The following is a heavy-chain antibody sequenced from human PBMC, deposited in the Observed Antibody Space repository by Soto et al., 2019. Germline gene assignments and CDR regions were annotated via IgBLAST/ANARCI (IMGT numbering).Heavy chain of an antibody. Sequence: ASVKVSCKASGYTFTSYGISWVRQAPGQGLEWMGWISAYNGNTNYAQKLQGRVTMTTDTSTSTAYMELRSLRSDDTAVYYCARELVSGYDSLTYYYYGMDVWGQGTTVTSP. CDR1: GYTFTSYG. CDR2: ISAYNGNT. V-gene: IGHV1-18*01. CDR3: ARELVSGYDSLTYYYYGMDV. J-gene: IGHJ6*02. D-gene: IGHD5-12*01.